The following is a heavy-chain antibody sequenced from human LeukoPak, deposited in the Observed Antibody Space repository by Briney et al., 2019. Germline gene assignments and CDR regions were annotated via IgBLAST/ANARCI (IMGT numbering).Heavy chain of an antibody. D-gene: IGHD5-18*01. CDR3: ARHDSFIPY. CDR2: ISDNEGST. CDR1: GFTFNYYA. V-gene: IGHV3-23*01. J-gene: IGHJ4*02. Sequence: PGGSLRLSCAASGFTFNYYAMSWVRQAPGKGLEWVSGISDNEGSTYYRDSVKGRFTISRDNTKNTVYPQLNNLRADDTAVYFCARHDSFIPYWGQGTLVIVSS.